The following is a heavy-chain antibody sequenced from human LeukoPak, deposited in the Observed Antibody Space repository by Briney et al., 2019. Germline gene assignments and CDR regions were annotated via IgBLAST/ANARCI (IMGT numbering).Heavy chain of an antibody. V-gene: IGHV3-30*03. CDR2: ISYDGNIK. D-gene: IGHD4/OR15-4a*01. Sequence: QPGTSLRLSCAASGFIFSSYNFHWVRQAPGKGLQWLGFISYDGNIKYEDSVKGRFTISRDNSKNTLYLQMNSLRAEDTAIYYCGRDFVNDAKARFDCWGQGTLVTVSS. J-gene: IGHJ4*02. CDR1: GFIFSSYN. CDR3: GRDFVNDAKARFDC.